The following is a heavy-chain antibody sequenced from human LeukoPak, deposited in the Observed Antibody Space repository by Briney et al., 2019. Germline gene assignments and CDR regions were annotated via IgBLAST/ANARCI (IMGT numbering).Heavy chain of an antibody. D-gene: IGHD3-22*01. Sequence: SETLSLTCTVSGGHISTYYWSWIRQAPGKGLEWIGYIYYSGSTKYNPSLKSRVTISVDTSKNQFSLKLSSVTAADTAVYFCARGITDSIWYLDYWGQGTQVTVSS. CDR2: IYYSGST. J-gene: IGHJ4*02. CDR1: GGHISTYY. V-gene: IGHV4-59*01. CDR3: ARGITDSIWYLDY.